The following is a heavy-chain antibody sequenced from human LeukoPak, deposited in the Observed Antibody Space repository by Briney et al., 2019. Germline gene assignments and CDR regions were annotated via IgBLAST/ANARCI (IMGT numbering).Heavy chain of an antibody. CDR2: ISSSSSYT. CDR3: AKDRGFDISYNWLEP. Sequence: GGSLRLSCAASGFTFSDYYMSWIRQAPGKGLEWVSYISSSSSYTNYADSVKGRFTISRDNSKNTLYLQMNSLRAEDTAVYYCAKDRGFDISYNWLEPWGQGTLVTVSS. V-gene: IGHV3-11*05. J-gene: IGHJ5*02. CDR1: GFTFSDYY. D-gene: IGHD3-10*01.